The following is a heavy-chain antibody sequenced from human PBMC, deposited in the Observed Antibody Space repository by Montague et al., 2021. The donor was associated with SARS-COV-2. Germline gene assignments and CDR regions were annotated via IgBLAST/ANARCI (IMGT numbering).Heavy chain of an antibody. CDR1: GFTFSIYS. CDR3: ARPTGHFDY. V-gene: IGHV3-48*02. CDR2: ITGTSSLV. J-gene: IGHJ4*02. Sequence: SLRLSCAASGFTFSIYSMNWVRQAPGKGLEWVSYITGTSSLVHYADSVKGRFTISRDNAQNSLYLQMNSLRDEDTAVYYCARPTGHFDYWGLGTLVTVSS. D-gene: IGHD7-27*01.